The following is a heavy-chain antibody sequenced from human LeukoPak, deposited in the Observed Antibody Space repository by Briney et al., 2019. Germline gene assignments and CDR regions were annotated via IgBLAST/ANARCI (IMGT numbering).Heavy chain of an antibody. Sequence: SQTLSLTCAVSGGSISSGGYSWSWIRQPPGKGLEWMGYIYHSGSTYYNPSLKSRVTISVDRSKNQFSLKLSSVTAADTAVYYCARAEGGYYGDYVGWFDPWGQGTLVTVSS. D-gene: IGHD4-17*01. CDR2: IYHSGST. J-gene: IGHJ5*02. CDR3: ARAEGGYYGDYVGWFDP. V-gene: IGHV4-30-2*01. CDR1: GGSISSGGYS.